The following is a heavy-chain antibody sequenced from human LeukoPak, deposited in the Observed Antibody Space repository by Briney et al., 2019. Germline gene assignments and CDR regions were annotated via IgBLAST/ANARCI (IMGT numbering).Heavy chain of an antibody. J-gene: IGHJ4*02. V-gene: IGHV4-59*01. CDR1: GGSISSYY. CDR3: ARAPRPGGSYFTE. D-gene: IGHD1-26*01. CDR2: IYYSGST. Sequence: SETLSLTCTVSGGSISSYYWSWIRQPPGKGLEWIGYIYYSGSTNYNPSLKSRVTISVDTSKNQFPLKLSSVTAADTAVYYCARAPRPGGSYFTEWGQGTLVTVSS.